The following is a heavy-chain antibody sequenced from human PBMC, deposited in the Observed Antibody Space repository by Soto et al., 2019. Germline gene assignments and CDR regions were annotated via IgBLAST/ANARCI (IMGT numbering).Heavy chain of an antibody. CDR1: GYTFTGYY. CDR2: INPNSGGT. D-gene: IGHD4-17*01. CDR3: VRANDGDSGYYYYGMDV. Sequence: ASVKVSCKASGYTFTGYYMHWVRQAPGQGLEWMGWINPNSGGTNYAQKFQGRVTMTRDTSISTAYMELSRLRSDDTAVYYCVRANDGDSGYYYYGMDVWGQGTTVTVSS. V-gene: IGHV1-2*02. J-gene: IGHJ6*02.